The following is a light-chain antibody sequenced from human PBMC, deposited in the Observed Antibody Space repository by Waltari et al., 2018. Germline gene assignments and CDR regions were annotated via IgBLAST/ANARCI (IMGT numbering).Light chain of an antibody. Sequence: DIQMTQSPSPLSASVGDRVTITCRASQSVASYLNWYQQKPGKAPKVLIYTASTLQSGVPSRFSGSGSGTDFTLTISSLQPEDFATYYCQQSYITPWTFGQGTKVAIK. V-gene: IGKV1-39*01. CDR3: QQSYITPWT. J-gene: IGKJ1*01. CDR2: TAS. CDR1: QSVASY.